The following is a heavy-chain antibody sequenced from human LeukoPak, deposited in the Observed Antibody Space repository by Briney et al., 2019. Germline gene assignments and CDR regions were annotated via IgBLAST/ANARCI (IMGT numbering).Heavy chain of an antibody. Sequence: GGSLRLSCAASGFSFSDYYMCWICLAPGAGLGRVSYISINSSYTNYSDSVKGRFTISRDNAKNSLYLQMNSLRAEDTAVYYCAREGSGSYSIAYDYCMDVWGKGTTVTVSS. D-gene: IGHD3-10*01. CDR1: GFSFSDYY. CDR2: ISINSSYT. J-gene: IGHJ6*04. V-gene: IGHV3-11*06. CDR3: AREGSGSYSIAYDYCMDV.